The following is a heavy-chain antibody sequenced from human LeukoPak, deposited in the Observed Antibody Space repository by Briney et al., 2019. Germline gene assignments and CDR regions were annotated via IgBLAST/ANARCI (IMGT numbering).Heavy chain of an antibody. CDR1: GGTFSSYA. D-gene: IGHD4-17*01. CDR2: IIPILGIA. CDR3: ARDQYGDSDGY. J-gene: IGHJ4*02. V-gene: IGHV1-69*04. Sequence: PVKVSCKASGGTFSSYAISWVRQAPGQGLEWMGRIIPILGIANYAQKFQGRVTITADKSTSTAYMELSSLRSEDTAVYYCARDQYGDSDGYWGQGTLVTVSS.